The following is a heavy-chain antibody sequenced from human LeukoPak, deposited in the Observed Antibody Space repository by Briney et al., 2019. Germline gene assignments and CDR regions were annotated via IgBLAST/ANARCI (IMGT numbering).Heavy chain of an antibody. V-gene: IGHV4-30-4*01. D-gene: IGHD3-10*01. CDR1: GGSISSSDYY. CDR3: ARAIASSGSRLFDY. J-gene: IGHJ4*02. Sequence: SQTLSLTCTVSGGSISSSDYYWSWIRQPPGKGLEWIGYIYYSGSTYYNPSLKSRVTISLDTSKNQFSLRLTSVTAADTAVYYCARAIASSGSRLFDYWGQGTLVTVSS. CDR2: IYYSGST.